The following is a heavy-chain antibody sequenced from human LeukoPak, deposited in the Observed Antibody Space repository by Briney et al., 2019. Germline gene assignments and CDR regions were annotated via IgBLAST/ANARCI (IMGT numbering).Heavy chain of an antibody. V-gene: IGHV4-39*01. D-gene: IGHD3-22*01. Sequence: PSETLSLTCTVSGGSISSSSYYWGWIRQPPGKGLEWIGSIYYSGSTYYNPSLKSRVTISVDTSKNQFSLKLSSVTAADTAVYYCARHPAGYYFPIDYWGQGTLVTVSS. CDR3: ARHPAGYYFPIDY. J-gene: IGHJ4*02. CDR2: IYYSGST. CDR1: GGSISSSSYY.